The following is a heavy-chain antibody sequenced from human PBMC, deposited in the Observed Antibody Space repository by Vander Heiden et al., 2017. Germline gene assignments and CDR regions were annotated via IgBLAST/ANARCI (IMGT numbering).Heavy chain of an antibody. D-gene: IGHD1-26*01. CDR3: ARVGAPWYFDL. CDR1: GGPISSYY. V-gene: IGHV4-59*01. CDR2: IYYSGST. J-gene: IGHJ2*01. Sequence: QVQLQESGPGLVKPSETLSLTCTVAGGPISSYYWSWIRQPPGKGLEWIGYIYYSGSTNYNPSLKSRVSISVDTSKNQFSLKLSSVTAADTAVYYCARVGAPWYFDLWGRGTLVTVSS.